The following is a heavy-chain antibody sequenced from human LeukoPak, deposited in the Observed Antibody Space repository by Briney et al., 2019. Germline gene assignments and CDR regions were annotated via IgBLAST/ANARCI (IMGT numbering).Heavy chain of an antibody. J-gene: IGHJ5*02. CDR3: ARGAYSSSWYFGGKRYWFDP. Sequence: ASVKVSCKASGYTFTSYGISWVRQAPGQGLEWMGWMNPNSGNTGYAQKFQGRVTMTRNTSISTAYMELSSLRSEDTAVYYCARGAYSSSWYFGGKRYWFDPWGQGTLVTVSS. CDR1: GYTFTSYG. V-gene: IGHV1-8*02. D-gene: IGHD6-13*01. CDR2: MNPNSGNT.